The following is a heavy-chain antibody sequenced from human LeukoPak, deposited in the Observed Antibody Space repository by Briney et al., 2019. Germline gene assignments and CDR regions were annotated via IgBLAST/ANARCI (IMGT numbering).Heavy chain of an antibody. D-gene: IGHD3-9*01. CDR2: ISGSGGST. CDR3: AKDGQYYDILTGYYIFFGAFDI. Sequence: GGSLRLSCAASGFTFSSYVMSWVRQAPGKGLEWVSAISGSGGSTYYADSVKGRFTISRDNSKNTLYLQMNSLRAEDTAVYYCAKDGQYYDILTGYYIFFGAFDIWGQGTMVTVSS. CDR1: GFTFSSYV. V-gene: IGHV3-23*01. J-gene: IGHJ3*02.